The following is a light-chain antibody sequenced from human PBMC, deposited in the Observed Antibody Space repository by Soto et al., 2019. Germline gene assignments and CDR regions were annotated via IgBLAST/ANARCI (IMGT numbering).Light chain of an antibody. CDR1: ETIASY. J-gene: IGKJ1*01. V-gene: IGKV1-39*01. Sequence: DIQMTQSPSSLSASVGDRVTITCRASETIASYVNWYQQRPGKAPKLLIYAASTLQSGVPSRFGGSGSGTDFTLTITSLQPEDFATYFCQQTYNPPRTFGKGTRL. CDR2: AAS. CDR3: QQTYNPPRT.